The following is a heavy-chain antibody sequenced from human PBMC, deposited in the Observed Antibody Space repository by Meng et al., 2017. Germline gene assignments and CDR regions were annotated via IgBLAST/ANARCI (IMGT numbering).Heavy chain of an antibody. CDR1: GFIFSDYY. CDR2: ISGSASTI. J-gene: IGHJ6*02. V-gene: IGHV3-11*01. Sequence: GESLKISCAASGFIFSDYYISWIRQAPGKGLEWISYISGSASTIYYADSVKGRFTISRDNAKNSLYLQMNSLRAEDTAVYYCARGSYYDSGYVMDVWGQGTTVTVSS. CDR3: ARGSYYDSGYVMDV. D-gene: IGHD3-10*01.